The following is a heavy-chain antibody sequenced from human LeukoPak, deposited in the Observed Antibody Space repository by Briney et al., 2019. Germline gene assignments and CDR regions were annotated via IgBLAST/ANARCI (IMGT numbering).Heavy chain of an antibody. V-gene: IGHV4-59*11. J-gene: IGHJ6*03. D-gene: IGHD6-13*01. Sequence: PSETLSLTCTVSGGTISSHYWSWIRQPPGKGLEWIGYIYYSGSTNYNPSLKSRVTISVDTSKNQFSLKLSSVTAADTAVYYCARVRDEYSSSWYYYYYMDVWGKGTTVTVSS. CDR1: GGTISSHY. CDR2: IYYSGST. CDR3: ARVRDEYSSSWYYYYYMDV.